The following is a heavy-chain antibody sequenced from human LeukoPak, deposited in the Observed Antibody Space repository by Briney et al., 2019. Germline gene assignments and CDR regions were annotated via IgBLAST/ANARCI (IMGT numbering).Heavy chain of an antibody. J-gene: IGHJ3*02. Sequence: SSVKVSCKASGGTFSSYAISWVRQAPGQGLEWMGRIIPIFGTENYAQKFQGRVTITTDESTTTAYMELSSLRSEDTAVYYCARDPSLRGNAFDIWGQGTMVTISS. CDR2: IIPIFGTE. V-gene: IGHV1-69*05. CDR3: ARDPSLRGNAFDI. CDR1: GGTFSSYA. D-gene: IGHD3-10*01.